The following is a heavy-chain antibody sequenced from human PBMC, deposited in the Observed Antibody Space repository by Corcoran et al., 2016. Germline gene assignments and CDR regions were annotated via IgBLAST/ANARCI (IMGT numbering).Heavy chain of an antibody. V-gene: IGHV3-20*01. D-gene: IGHD6-6*01. CDR1: GFTFDDYG. CDR2: INWNGGST. CDR3: AGDTSRSSSSADFDY. J-gene: IGHJ4*02. Sequence: EVQLVESGGGVVRPGGSLRLSCAASGFTFDDYGMSWVRQAPGKGLEWVSGINWNGGSTGYADSVKGRFTISSDNAKNSLYLQMNSLRAESTALYHCAGDTSRSSSSADFDYWGQGTLVTVSS.